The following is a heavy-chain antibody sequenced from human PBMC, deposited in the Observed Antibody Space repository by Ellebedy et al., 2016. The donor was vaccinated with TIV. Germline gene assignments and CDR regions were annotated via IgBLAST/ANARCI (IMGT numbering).Heavy chain of an antibody. CDR1: GFTVSSNY. Sequence: GGSLRLXCAASGFTVSSNYMSWVRQAPGKGLEWVSVIYSGGSTYYADSVKGRFTISRDNSKNTLYLQMNSLRAEDTAVYYCARVGDDYGDYYFDYWGQGTLATVSS. V-gene: IGHV3-53*01. CDR2: IYSGGST. J-gene: IGHJ4*02. D-gene: IGHD4-17*01. CDR3: ARVGDDYGDYYFDY.